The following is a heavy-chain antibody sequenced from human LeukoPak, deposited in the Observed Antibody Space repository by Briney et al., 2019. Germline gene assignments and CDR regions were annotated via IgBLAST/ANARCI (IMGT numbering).Heavy chain of an antibody. CDR3: VERGPYGDYHFDY. V-gene: IGHV3-23*01. CDR2: ISVSGGAT. J-gene: IGHJ4*02. D-gene: IGHD4-17*01. Sequence: GGSLRLSCAASGFTFSSYAMSWVRQASGKGLEWVSAISVSGGATYYADSVKGRFTISRDSSKNTLYLQMNSLRAADTAVYYCVERGPYGDYHFDYWGQGTLVTVSS. CDR1: GFTFSSYA.